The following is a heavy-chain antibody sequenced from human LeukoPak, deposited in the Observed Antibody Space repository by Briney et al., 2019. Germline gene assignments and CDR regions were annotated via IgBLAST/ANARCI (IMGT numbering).Heavy chain of an antibody. V-gene: IGHV3-53*01. D-gene: IGHD6-13*01. J-gene: IGHJ6*03. CDR3: ARARTSSSWINYYYYYMDV. CDR1: GFTFSSYW. Sequence: GGSLRLSCAASGFTFSSYWMSWVRQAPGKGLEWVSVIYSGGSTYYADSVKGRFTISRDNSKNTLYLQMNSLRAEDTAVYYCARARTSSSWINYYYYYMDVWGKGTTVTVSS. CDR2: IYSGGST.